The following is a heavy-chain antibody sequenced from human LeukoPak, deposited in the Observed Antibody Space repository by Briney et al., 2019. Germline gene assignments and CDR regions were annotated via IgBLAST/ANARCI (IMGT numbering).Heavy chain of an antibody. CDR1: GFTFSNSW. V-gene: IGHV3-74*01. CDR2: IYSDGIST. CDR3: TGSKAPRSFEY. D-gene: IGHD6-6*01. Sequence: QPGGSLRLSCAASGFTFSNSWMHWVRQAPGKGLVWVSRIYSDGISTNYADSVKGRFTISRDNAKNTLYLQMNSLSAEDTAVYYCTGSKAPRSFEYWGQGTLVTVSS. J-gene: IGHJ4*02.